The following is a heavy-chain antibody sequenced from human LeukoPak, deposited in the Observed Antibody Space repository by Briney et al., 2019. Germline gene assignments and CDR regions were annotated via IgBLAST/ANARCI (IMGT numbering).Heavy chain of an antibody. Sequence: SETLSLTCAVYGGSFSGYYWSWIRQPPGKGLEWIGEINHSGSTNYNPSLKSRVAISVDTSRNQFSLKLSSVTAADTAVYYCARVDRYYDFWSGPRKGYFDYWGQGTLVTVSS. CDR3: ARVDRYYDFWSGPRKGYFDY. J-gene: IGHJ4*02. D-gene: IGHD3-3*01. V-gene: IGHV4-34*01. CDR1: GGSFSGYY. CDR2: INHSGST.